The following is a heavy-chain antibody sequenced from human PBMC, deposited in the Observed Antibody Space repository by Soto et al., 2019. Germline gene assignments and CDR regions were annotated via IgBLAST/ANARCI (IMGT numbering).Heavy chain of an antibody. V-gene: IGHV1-3*01. J-gene: IGHJ6*02. CDR3: ARDLKDYYGMDV. Sequence: ASVKVSCKASGYTFTSYAMHWVRQAPGQRLEWMGWINAGNGNTKYSQKFQGRVTITRDTSASTAHMELSSLRSEDTAVYYCARDLKDYYGMDVWGQGTTVTVSS. CDR2: INAGNGNT. CDR1: GYTFTSYA.